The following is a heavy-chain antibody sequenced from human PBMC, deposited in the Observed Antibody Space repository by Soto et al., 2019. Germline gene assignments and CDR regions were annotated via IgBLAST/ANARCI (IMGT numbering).Heavy chain of an antibody. CDR2: IYHTGNA. CDR1: GVYISSYY. Sequence: SETLSLTCTLSGVYISSYYWSWIRQPPGKGLEWIGSIYHTGNAYYNPSLKSRVTISVDTSKNQFSLKLTSVTAADAALYYCARDFFDSSDYTTNWFDPWGQGTLVTVSS. J-gene: IGHJ5*02. V-gene: IGHV4-59*05. D-gene: IGHD3-22*01. CDR3: ARDFFDSSDYTTNWFDP.